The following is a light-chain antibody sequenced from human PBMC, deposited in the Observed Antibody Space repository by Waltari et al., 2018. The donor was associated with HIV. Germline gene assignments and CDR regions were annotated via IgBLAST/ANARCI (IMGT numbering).Light chain of an antibody. V-gene: IGLV1-51*01. CDR1: RSNVGNNY. CDR3: GAWDSRLNVWV. J-gene: IGLJ3*02. CDR2: DNY. Sequence: QSVLTQPPSVSAAPGQMVTISCSGGRSNVGNNYVSWYQQLPGTVPKLLIYDNYRRPSGIPDRFSGSKAGTSATLGITGLQTGDEADYYCGAWDSRLNVWVFGGGTRLSVL.